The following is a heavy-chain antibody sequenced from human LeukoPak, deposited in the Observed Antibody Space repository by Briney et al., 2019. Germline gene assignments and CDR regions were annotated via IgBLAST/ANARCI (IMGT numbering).Heavy chain of an antibody. Sequence: PGRSLRLSCAATGFTFSSYAMHWVRQAPGKGLEWVAVISYDGSNKYYADSVKGRFTISRDNFNNTLYLQMNSLRAEDTAVYYCARDRLSSGWAYFDYWGQGTLVTVSS. V-gene: IGHV3-30*04. J-gene: IGHJ4*02. CDR1: GFTFSSYA. CDR3: ARDRLSSGWAYFDY. CDR2: ISYDGSNK. D-gene: IGHD6-19*01.